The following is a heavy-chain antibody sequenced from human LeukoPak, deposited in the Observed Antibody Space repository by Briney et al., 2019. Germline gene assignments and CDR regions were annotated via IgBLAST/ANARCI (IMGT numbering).Heavy chain of an antibody. CDR2: IRSKANSYAT. V-gene: IGHV3-73*01. CDR3: TYAVWGWFDP. CDR1: GFTFSGSA. Sequence: GGSLRLSCAASGFTFSGSAMHWVRQASGKGLEWVGRIRSKANSYATAYAASVKGRFTISRDDSKNTAYLQMNSLKTEDTAVYYCTYAVWGWFDPWGQGTLVTVSS. D-gene: IGHD3-16*01. J-gene: IGHJ5*02.